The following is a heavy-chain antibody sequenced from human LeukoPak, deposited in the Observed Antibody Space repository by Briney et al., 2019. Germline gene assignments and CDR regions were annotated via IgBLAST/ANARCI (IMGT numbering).Heavy chain of an antibody. CDR2: ISAYNGNT. CDR3: ARDGIEYCSSTSCYKKTD. D-gene: IGHD2-2*02. Sequence: ASVTVSCKASGYTFTSDGISWVRQAPGQGLEWMGWISAYNGNTNYAQKLQGRVTMTTDTSTSTAYMELRSLGSDDTAVYYCARDGIEYCSSTSCYKKTDWGQGTLVTVSS. CDR1: GYTFTSDG. V-gene: IGHV1-18*01. J-gene: IGHJ4*02.